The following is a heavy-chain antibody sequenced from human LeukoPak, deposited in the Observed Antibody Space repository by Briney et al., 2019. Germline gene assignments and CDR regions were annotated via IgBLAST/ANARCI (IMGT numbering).Heavy chain of an antibody. D-gene: IGHD6-19*01. Sequence: ASVKVSCKTSGYVFNSFGITWLRQAPGQGLEWMGWVSAYKGYTSHAQKFQDRVIMTTDTSTTTAYMELRNLKSDDTAVYYCAREAVSSVAVANDGYFDFWGQGSLVIVSS. CDR2: VSAYKGYT. CDR1: GYVFNSFG. V-gene: IGHV1-18*01. CDR3: AREAVSSVAVANDGYFDF. J-gene: IGHJ4*02.